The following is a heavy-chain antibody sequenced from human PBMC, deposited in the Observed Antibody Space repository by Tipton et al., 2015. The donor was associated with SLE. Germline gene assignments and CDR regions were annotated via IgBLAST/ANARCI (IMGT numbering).Heavy chain of an antibody. CDR3: AGGTYTWDAFDI. D-gene: IGHD1-26*01. CDR2: ITTNAVST. CDR1: GFTFSSFA. Sequence: SLRLSCAASGFTFSSFAMSWVRQAPGKGLEWVSAITTNAVSTFYGDSVKGRFTISRGNSKNTLYLQMTSLRAEDTAGYYCAGGTYTWDAFDIWGQGTMVTVSS. J-gene: IGHJ3*02. V-gene: IGHV3-23*01.